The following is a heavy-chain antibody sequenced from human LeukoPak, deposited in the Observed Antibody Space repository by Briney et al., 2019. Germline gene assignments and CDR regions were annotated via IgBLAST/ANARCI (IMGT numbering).Heavy chain of an antibody. D-gene: IGHD2-2*01. CDR2: INPNSGGT. V-gene: IGHV1-2*02. CDR3: ARRYCSSTSCFLQH. CDR1: GYIFTGFY. J-gene: IGHJ1*01. Sequence: ASVKVSCKTSGYIFTGFYIHWVRQAPGQGLEWMGWINPNSGGTNYAQKFQGRVTMTRDTSISTAYMELSRLRSDDTAVYYCARRYCSSTSCFLQHWGQGTLVTVSS.